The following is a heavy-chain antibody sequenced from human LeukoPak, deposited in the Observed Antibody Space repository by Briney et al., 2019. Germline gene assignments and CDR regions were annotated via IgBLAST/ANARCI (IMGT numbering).Heavy chain of an antibody. CDR1: GYTFTGYY. D-gene: IGHD3-22*01. CDR2: INPNSGGT. CDR3: TRAANYDSSDYHPTLLYFDY. J-gene: IGHJ4*02. Sequence: ASVKVSCKASGYTFTGYYMHWVRQAPGQGLEWMGWINPNSGGTNYAQKFQGRVTMTRDTSISTAYMELNELRSDDTAVYYCTRAANYDSSDYHPTLLYFDYWGQGTLVTVSS. V-gene: IGHV1-2*02.